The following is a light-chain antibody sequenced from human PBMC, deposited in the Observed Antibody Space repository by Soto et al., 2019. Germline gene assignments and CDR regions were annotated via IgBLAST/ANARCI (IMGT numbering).Light chain of an antibody. CDR3: QQYDNWPRT. CDR2: GAS. CDR1: QSVTSN. V-gene: IGKV3-15*01. Sequence: EIVMTQSPATLSVSPGERATLSCRASQSVTSNLAWYQQKPGQAPRLLIYGASTRATGFPARFSDSGSGTEFTLTISSLQSEDFAVYYCQQYDNWPRTFGQGTKVEIK. J-gene: IGKJ1*01.